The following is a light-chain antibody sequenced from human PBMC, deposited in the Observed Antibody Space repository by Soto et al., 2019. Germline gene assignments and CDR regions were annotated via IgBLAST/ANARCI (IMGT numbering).Light chain of an antibody. CDR2: DAS. V-gene: IGKV3-20*01. CDR3: QQFSSYPLT. CDR1: QIFINDF. Sequence: VLSQSPGILSLSPGERATLSCSASQIFINDFLAWYQQKPGQAPRLLSYDASSRATGIPDRFSGGGSGTDFTLTISRLEPEDFAVYYCQQFSSYPLTFGGGTKVDIK. J-gene: IGKJ4*01.